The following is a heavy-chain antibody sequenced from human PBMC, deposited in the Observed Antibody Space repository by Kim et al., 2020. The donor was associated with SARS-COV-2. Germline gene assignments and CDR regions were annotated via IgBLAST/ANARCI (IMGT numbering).Heavy chain of an antibody. CDR3: ARALYYSTADAFDI. CDR2: IWYDEKSE. CDR1: GFIFSNYG. Sequence: GGSLRLSCAASGFIFSNYGMHWVRQAPGKGLEWVAVIWYDEKSEYYADSVRGRFTISRDNSKDTVYLQMNSLRAEDTAVYYCARALYYSTADAFDIWGRGTMVTVSS. D-gene: IGHD2-2*01. J-gene: IGHJ3*02. V-gene: IGHV3-33*01.